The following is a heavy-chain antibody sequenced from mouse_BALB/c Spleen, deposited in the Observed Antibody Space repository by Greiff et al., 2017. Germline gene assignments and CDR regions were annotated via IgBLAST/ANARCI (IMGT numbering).Heavy chain of an antibody. J-gene: IGHJ3*01. CDR3: ARDYGPWFAY. CDR1: GYSITSDYA. CDR2: ISYSGST. V-gene: IGHV3-2*02. Sequence: EVQLKESGPGLVKPSQSLSLTCTVTGYSITSDYAWNWIRQFPGNKLEWMGYISYSGSTSYNPSLKSRISITRDTSKNQFFLQLNSVTTEDTATYYCARDYGPWFAYWGQGTLVTVAA. D-gene: IGHD1-2*01.